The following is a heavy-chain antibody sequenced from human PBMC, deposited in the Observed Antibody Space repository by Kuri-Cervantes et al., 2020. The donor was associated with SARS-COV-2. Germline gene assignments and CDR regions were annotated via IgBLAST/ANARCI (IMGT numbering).Heavy chain of an antibody. CDR2: INASGGST. D-gene: IGHD6-13*01. CDR3: AIAQGHNAQQLAGVDY. J-gene: IGHJ4*02. V-gene: IGHV1-46*01. Sequence: ASEKVSCKASGYTFTSYYMHWVRQAPGKGLEWVGIINASGGSTSYAQKFQGRVTMTRDPSSSTVYMELSSLRYEDTAVYYCAIAQGHNAQQLAGVDYWGQGTLVTVSS. CDR1: GYTFTSYY.